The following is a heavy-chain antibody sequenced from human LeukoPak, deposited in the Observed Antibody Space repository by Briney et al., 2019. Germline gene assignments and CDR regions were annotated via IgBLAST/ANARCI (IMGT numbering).Heavy chain of an antibody. CDR1: GFTFSNYF. V-gene: IGHV3-30-3*01. J-gene: IGHJ4*02. Sequence: GGSPRLSCAASGFTFSNYFMHWVRQVPGKGLEWVASVSQDESNELYADSVKGRFTISRDNSKNTLYLQMNSLRAEDTAVYYCATGGGFYYGHWGQGTLVTVSS. D-gene: IGHD3-22*01. CDR3: ATGGGFYYGH. CDR2: VSQDESNE.